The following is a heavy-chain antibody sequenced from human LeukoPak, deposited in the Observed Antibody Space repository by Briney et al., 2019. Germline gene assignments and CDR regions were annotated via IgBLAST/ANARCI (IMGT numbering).Heavy chain of an antibody. J-gene: IGHJ4*02. CDR2: ISSSSSYI. D-gene: IGHD6-13*01. V-gene: IGHV3-21*01. CDR1: GFTFSSYG. Sequence: GGSLRLSCAASGFTFSSYGMSWVRQAPGKGLEWVSSISSSSSYIYYADSVKGRFTISRDNAKNSLYLQMNSLRAEDTAVYYCARDGGSTSCYDYWGQGTLVTVSS. CDR3: ARDGGSTSCYDY.